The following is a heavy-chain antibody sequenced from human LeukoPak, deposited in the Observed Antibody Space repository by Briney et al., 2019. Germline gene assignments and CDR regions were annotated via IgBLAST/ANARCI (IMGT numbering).Heavy chain of an antibody. D-gene: IGHD3-3*01. CDR3: ARQYYDFWSGENYYYYGMDV. J-gene: IGHJ6*02. V-gene: IGHV1-8*01. CDR1: GYTFTSYD. CDR2: MNPNSGNT. Sequence: ASVKVSCKASGYTFTSYDINWVRQATGQGLEWMGWMNPNSGNTGYAQKFQGRVTMTRNTPISTAYMELSSLRSEDTAVYYCARQYYDFWSGENYYYYGMDVWGQGTTVTVSS.